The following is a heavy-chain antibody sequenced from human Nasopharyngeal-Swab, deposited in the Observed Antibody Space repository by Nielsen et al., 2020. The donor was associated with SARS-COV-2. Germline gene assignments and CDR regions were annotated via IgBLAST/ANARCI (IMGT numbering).Heavy chain of an antibody. J-gene: IGHJ4*02. CDR3: AGDWGYSSGWYPVY. V-gene: IGHV1-69*13. CDR1: GGTFSSYA. Sequence: SVKVSCKASGGTFSSYAISWVQQAPGQGLEWMGGIIPIFGTANYAQKFQGRVTITADESTSTAYMELSSLRSEDTAVCYCAGDWGYSSGWYPVYWGQGTLVTVSS. CDR2: IIPIFGTA. D-gene: IGHD6-19*01.